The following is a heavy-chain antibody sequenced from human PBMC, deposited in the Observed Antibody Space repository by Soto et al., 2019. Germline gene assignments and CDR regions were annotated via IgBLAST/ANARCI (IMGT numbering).Heavy chain of an antibody. V-gene: IGHV4-34*01. J-gene: IGHJ2*01. D-gene: IGHD2-15*01. Sequence: QVQLQQWGAGLLKPSETLSLTCAVYGGSFSGYYWSWIRQPPGKGLEWIGEINHSGSTNYNPSLKSRVTILVDTSKNQFSLKLSSVTAADTAVYYCARGPGAHYGGNTRREYFDLWGRGTLVTVSS. CDR3: ARGPGAHYGGNTRREYFDL. CDR1: GGSFSGYY. CDR2: INHSGST.